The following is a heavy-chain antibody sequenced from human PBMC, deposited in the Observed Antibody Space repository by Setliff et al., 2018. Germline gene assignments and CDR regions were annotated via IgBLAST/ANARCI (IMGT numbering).Heavy chain of an antibody. D-gene: IGHD3-16*01. CDR2: INTNTGNP. Sequence: ASVKVSCKASGYTFTGYAINWVRQAPGQGLEYLGWINTNTGNPTYVQGFTGRFVCSLDTSVSTAYLQISSLKAEDTAVYYCARGVYEYSYGYRGHYYYYMDVWGKGATVTVSS. CDR3: ARGVYEYSYGYRGHYYYYMDV. V-gene: IGHV7-4-1*02. J-gene: IGHJ6*03. CDR1: GYTFTGYA.